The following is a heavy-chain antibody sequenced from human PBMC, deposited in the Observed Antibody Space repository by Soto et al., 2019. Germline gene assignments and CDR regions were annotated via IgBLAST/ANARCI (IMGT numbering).Heavy chain of an antibody. J-gene: IGHJ4*02. CDR1: GFTFSSYD. D-gene: IGHD6-19*01. V-gene: IGHV3-23*01. CDR2: LSGRGDNI. Sequence: EVQLLESGGGLVQSGGSLRLSCAASGFTFSSYDMCWVRQAPGKGLEWVSALSGRGDNIFYADSVKGRFTISRDNSKNTLYLQMNSLRAEDTAVYYCAKAVGSVDYSGQGTLVTVSS. CDR3: AKAVGSVDY.